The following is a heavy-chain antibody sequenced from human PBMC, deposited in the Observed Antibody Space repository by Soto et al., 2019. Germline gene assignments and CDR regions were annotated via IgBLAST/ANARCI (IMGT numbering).Heavy chain of an antibody. J-gene: IGHJ4*02. Sequence: PGGSLRLSCAASGFTFLNYAMSWVRQAPGKGLEWVSSLSGDSSDRYYAASVLGRFTLSRDYSKNTLFLQMNSLRVEDTAVYYCAKRCSGSSSMGCPDYWGQGTLVTVSS. V-gene: IGHV3-23*01. D-gene: IGHD6-6*01. CDR1: GFTFLNYA. CDR3: AKRCSGSSSMGCPDY. CDR2: LSGDSSDR.